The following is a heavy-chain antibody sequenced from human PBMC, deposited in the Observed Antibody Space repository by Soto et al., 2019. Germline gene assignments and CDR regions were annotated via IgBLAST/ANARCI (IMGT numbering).Heavy chain of an antibody. CDR3: ARGPKTLPDD. J-gene: IGHJ4*02. V-gene: IGHV1-69*02. CDR1: GGTFASFT. Sequence: QVQLVQSGAEVKKPGSSVKVSCKASGGTFASFTISWVRQAPGQGLEWLGRIIPMLGITKSAQKFQGRVTISTDTSTATAYMELSSLQSEDTAVYYCARGPKTLPDDWGQGSLVSVSS. CDR2: IIPMLGIT.